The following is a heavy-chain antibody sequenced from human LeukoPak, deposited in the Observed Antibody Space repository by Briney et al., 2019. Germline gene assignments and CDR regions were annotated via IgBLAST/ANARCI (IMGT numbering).Heavy chain of an antibody. V-gene: IGHV4-4*07. CDR3: ATRSAGYCSSSSCEP. J-gene: IGHJ5*02. CDR2: IYTSGST. D-gene: IGHD2-2*03. CDR1: GGSISSYY. Sequence: PSETLSLTCTVSGGSISSYYWSWIRQPAGKGLEWIGRIYTSGSTNYNPSLKSRVTMSVDTSKNQFSLKLSSVTAADTAVYYCATRSAGYCSSSSCEPWGQGTLVTVSS.